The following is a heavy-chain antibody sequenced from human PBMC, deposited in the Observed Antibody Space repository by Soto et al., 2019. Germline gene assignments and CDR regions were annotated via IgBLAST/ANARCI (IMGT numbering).Heavy chain of an antibody. CDR1: DYTFTSYG. V-gene: IGHV1-18*03. D-gene: IGHD1-1*01. CDR3: ARGRYGDY. Sequence: QVHLVQSGAEVKKPGASVKVSCKASDYTFTSYGITWVRQAPGQGLEWMGWISAHNGNTDYAQKLQGRVIVTRDTSTSTAYMELRSLRSDDMAVYYCARGRYGDYWGQGALVTVSS. J-gene: IGHJ4*02. CDR2: ISAHNGNT.